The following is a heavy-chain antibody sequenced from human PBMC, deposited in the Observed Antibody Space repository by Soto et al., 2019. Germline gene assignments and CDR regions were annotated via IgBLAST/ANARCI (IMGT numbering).Heavy chain of an antibody. D-gene: IGHD3-22*01. Sequence: PSETLSLTCTVSGDSISRSTYHWGWIRQPPGKGLERVASLIYSRSTYYNPSLKSRVTISVDTTKNQVSLKVRSVTAADTAVYYCVAQMVVLDYFDYCGQGPRVAVSS. CDR3: VAQMVVLDYFDY. J-gene: IGHJ4*02. CDR1: GDSISRSTYH. V-gene: IGHV4-39*01. CDR2: LIYSRST.